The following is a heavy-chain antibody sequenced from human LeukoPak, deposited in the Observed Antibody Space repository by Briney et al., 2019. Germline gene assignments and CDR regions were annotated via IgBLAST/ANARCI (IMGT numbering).Heavy chain of an antibody. Sequence: GGSLRLSCAASGFTFSTSAMSWVRQTPGRGLEWVSSISDSGGSTYYAESVKGRFTISRDNSKNTLYLQMNSLRAENTAEYYCAKHYSGGLFDYWGQGTMVTVSS. CDR3: AKHYSGGLFDY. V-gene: IGHV3-23*01. D-gene: IGHD3-16*01. J-gene: IGHJ3*01. CDR2: ISDSGGST. CDR1: GFTFSTSA.